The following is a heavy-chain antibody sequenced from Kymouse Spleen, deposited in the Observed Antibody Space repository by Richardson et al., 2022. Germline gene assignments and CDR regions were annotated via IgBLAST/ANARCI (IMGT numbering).Heavy chain of an antibody. CDR3: ARRGAARRGWFDP. V-gene: IGHV4-39*01. CDR1: GGSISSSSYY. Sequence: QLQLQESGPGLVKPSETLSLTCTVSGGSISSSSYYWGWIRQPPGKGLEWIGSIYYSGSTYYNPSLKSRVTISVDTSKNQFSLKLSSVTAADTAVYYCARRGAARRGWFDPWGQGTLVTVSS. J-gene: IGHJ5*02. CDR2: IYYSGST. D-gene: IGHD6-6*01.